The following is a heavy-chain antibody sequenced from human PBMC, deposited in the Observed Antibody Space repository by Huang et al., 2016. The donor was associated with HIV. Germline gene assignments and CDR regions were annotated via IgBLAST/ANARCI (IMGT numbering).Heavy chain of an antibody. J-gene: IGHJ4*02. CDR3: ARHAGSSRRYYFDY. CDR1: GASINSRSYY. D-gene: IGHD6-13*01. CDR2: MSYSGST. Sequence: VKPSETLSLICIVSGASINSRSYYWGWIRQPPGRGLEWLGSMSYSGSTYYKTSLKSRVTMSVDTSKNELSLKLRSVTATDTAVYYCARHAGSSRRYYFDYWGRGTLVTVSS. V-gene: IGHV4-39*01.